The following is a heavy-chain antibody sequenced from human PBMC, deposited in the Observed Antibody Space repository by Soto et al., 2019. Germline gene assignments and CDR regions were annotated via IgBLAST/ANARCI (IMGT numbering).Heavy chain of an antibody. V-gene: IGHV5-51*01. CDR2: IYPGDSDT. D-gene: IGHD2-2*01. Sequence: GESLKISCKGSGHSFTSYWIGWVRQMPGKGLEWMGIIYPGDSDTRYSPSFQGQVTISADKSISTAYLQWSSLKASDTAMYYCARAPGCSSTRCYGWYFDLWGRGTLVTVSS. CDR3: ARAPGCSSTRCYGWYFDL. J-gene: IGHJ2*01. CDR1: GHSFTSYW.